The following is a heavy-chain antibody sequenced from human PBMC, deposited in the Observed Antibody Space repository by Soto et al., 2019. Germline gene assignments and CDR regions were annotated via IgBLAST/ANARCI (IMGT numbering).Heavy chain of an antibody. V-gene: IGHV1-3*01. J-gene: IGHJ5*02. CDR1: GYTFTSYA. Sequence: VASVKVSCKASGYTFTSYAMHWVRQAPGQRLEWMGWINAGNGNTKYSQKFQGRVTITRDTSASTAYMELSSLRSEDTAVYYCARDYGNCSGGSCYSADDGCDPWGQGTLVTVSS. D-gene: IGHD2-15*01. CDR3: ARDYGNCSGGSCYSADDGCDP. CDR2: INAGNGNT.